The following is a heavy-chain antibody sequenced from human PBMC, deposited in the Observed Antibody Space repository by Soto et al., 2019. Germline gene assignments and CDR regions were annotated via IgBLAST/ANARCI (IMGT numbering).Heavy chain of an antibody. V-gene: IGHV3-23*01. D-gene: IGHD1-26*01. Sequence: SLRLSCAASGFTFSSYAMSWVRQAPGKGLEWVSAISGSGGSTYYADSVKGRFTTSRDNSKNTLYLQMNSLRAEDTAVYYCAKDQGAIVGATSHYYGMDVWGQGATVTVS. J-gene: IGHJ6*02. CDR1: GFTFSSYA. CDR3: AKDQGAIVGATSHYYGMDV. CDR2: ISGSGGST.